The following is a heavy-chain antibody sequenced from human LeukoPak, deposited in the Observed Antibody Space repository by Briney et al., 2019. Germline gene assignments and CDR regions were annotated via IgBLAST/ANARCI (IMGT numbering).Heavy chain of an antibody. CDR3: ARSVYPHAIKYCGGDCYLGY. CDR2: INAGNGNT. D-gene: IGHD2-21*02. Sequence: PWASVKVSCKASGYTFTSYAMHWVRQAPGQRLEWMGWINAGNGNTKYSQKFQGRVTITRDTSISTAYMELSRLRSDDTAVYYCARSVYPHAIKYCGGDCYLGYWGQGTLVTVSS. CDR1: GYTFTSYA. J-gene: IGHJ4*02. V-gene: IGHV1-3*01.